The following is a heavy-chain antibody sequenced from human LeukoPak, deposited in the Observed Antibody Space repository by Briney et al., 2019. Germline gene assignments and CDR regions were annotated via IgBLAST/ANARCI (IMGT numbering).Heavy chain of an antibody. CDR3: ARGGGYNYGTFDY. CDR1: GFTFSSYN. J-gene: IGHJ4*02. Sequence: GGSLRLSCAASGFTFSSYNMNWVRQAPGKGLEWLSYISSSSSTIYYADSVKGRFTISRDNAKNSLHVQMNSLRDEDTAVYYCARGGGYNYGTFDYWGQGTLVTVSS. D-gene: IGHD5-18*01. CDR2: ISSSSSTI. V-gene: IGHV3-48*02.